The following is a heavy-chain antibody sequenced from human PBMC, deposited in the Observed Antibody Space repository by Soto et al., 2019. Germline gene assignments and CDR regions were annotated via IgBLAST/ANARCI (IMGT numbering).Heavy chain of an antibody. CDR2: IYYGGST. CDR3: ARTVCSSASGYGYYYYGMDV. CDR1: GDSISSTNNY. D-gene: IGHD2-2*01. J-gene: IGHJ6*02. V-gene: IGHV4-31*03. Sequence: QVQLQESGPGLVKPSQTLSLTCTVSGDSISSTNNYWSWIRQHPGKGLEWIGYIYYGGSTYYNPSLKSRPAISVDTSKNQFSLKLRSVTAADTAVYYCARTVCSSASGYGYYYYGMDVWGQGTTVTVSS.